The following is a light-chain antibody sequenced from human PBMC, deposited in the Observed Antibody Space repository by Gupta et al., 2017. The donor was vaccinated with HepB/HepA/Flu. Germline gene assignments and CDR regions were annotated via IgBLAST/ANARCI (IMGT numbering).Light chain of an antibody. CDR1: SGSIASNY. Sequence: NFMLTQPHSVSESPGKTVTISCTRSSGSIASNYVQWYQQRPGSAPTTVIYEDNQRPSGVPDRFSGSIDSSSNSASLTISGLKTEDEADYYCQSYDSSNRPFGTGTKVTVL. V-gene: IGLV6-57*03. CDR2: EDN. CDR3: QSYDSSNRP. J-gene: IGLJ1*01.